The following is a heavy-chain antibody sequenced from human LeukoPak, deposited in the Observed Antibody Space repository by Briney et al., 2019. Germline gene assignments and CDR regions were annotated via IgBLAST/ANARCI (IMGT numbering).Heavy chain of an antibody. Sequence: GGSLRLSCAASGFTFSSYAMHWVRQAPGKGLEWVAVISYDGSNKYYADSVKGRFTISRDNSKNTLYLQMNSLRAEDTAVYYCVRGGGASGSFCWGQGTLVTVSS. D-gene: IGHD3-10*01. CDR3: VRGGGASGSFC. CDR1: GFTFSSYA. J-gene: IGHJ4*02. CDR2: ISYDGSNK. V-gene: IGHV3-30-3*01.